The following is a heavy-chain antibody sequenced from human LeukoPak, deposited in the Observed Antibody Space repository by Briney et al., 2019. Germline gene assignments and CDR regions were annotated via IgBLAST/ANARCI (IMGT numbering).Heavy chain of an antibody. CDR2: INPNSGGT. D-gene: IGHD3-22*01. CDR1: GYTFTGYY. CDR3: ARATPFYYYDSREGAFDI. Sequence: ASVKVSCKASGYTFTGYYMHWVRQAPGQGLEWMGWINPNSGGTNYAQKFQGWVTMTRDTSISTAYMELSRLRSDDTAVYYCARATPFYYYDSREGAFDIWGQGTMVTVSS. J-gene: IGHJ3*02. V-gene: IGHV1-2*04.